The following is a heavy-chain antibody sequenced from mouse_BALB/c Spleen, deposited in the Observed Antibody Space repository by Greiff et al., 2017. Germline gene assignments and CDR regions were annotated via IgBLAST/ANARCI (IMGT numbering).Heavy chain of an antibody. D-gene: IGHD2-5*01. CDR3: ARGSNYGSWFAY. J-gene: IGHJ3*01. CDR2: IDPENGNT. V-gene: IGHV14-1*02. CDR1: GFNITDYF. Sequence: VHVKQPGAELVRPGALVKLSCKASGFNITDYFMHWVKQRPEQGLEWIGWIDPENGNTIYDPKFQGKASITADTSSNTAYLQLSSLTSEDTAVYYYARGSNYGSWFAYWGQGTLVTVSA.